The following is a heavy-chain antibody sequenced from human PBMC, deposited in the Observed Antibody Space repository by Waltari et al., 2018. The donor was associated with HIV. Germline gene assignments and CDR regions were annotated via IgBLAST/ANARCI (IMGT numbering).Heavy chain of an antibody. J-gene: IGHJ3*02. V-gene: IGHV4-39*01. CDR3: ARRGRSYGRQGYAFDI. D-gene: IGHD4-17*01. CDR1: GGSISSSSYY. Sequence: QLQLQESGPGLVKPSETLSLTCTVSGGSISSSSYYWGWIRPPPGKGLEGIGSIYYSGSTYYNPSLKSRVTISVDTSKNQFSLKLSSVTAADTAVYYCARRGRSYGRQGYAFDIWGQGTMVTVSS. CDR2: IYYSGST.